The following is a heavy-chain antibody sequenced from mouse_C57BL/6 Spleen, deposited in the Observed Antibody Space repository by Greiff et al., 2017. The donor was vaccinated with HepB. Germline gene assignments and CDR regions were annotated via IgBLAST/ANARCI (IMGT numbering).Heavy chain of an antibody. V-gene: IGHV5-6*01. J-gene: IGHJ2*01. CDR3: ASHGNYGGYYFDY. Sequence: EVKVVESGGDLVKPGGSLKLSCAASGFTFSSYGMSWVRQTPDKRLEWVATISSGGSYTYYPDSVKGRFTISRDNAKNTLYLQMSSLKSEDTAMYYCASHGNYGGYYFDYWGQGTTLTVSS. D-gene: IGHD2-1*01. CDR1: GFTFSSYG. CDR2: ISSGGSYT.